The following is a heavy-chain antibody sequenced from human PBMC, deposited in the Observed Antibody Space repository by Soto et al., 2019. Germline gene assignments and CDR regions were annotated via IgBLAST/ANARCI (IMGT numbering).Heavy chain of an antibody. CDR2: INAGNGNT. J-gene: IGHJ6*02. D-gene: IGHD6-6*01. V-gene: IGHV1-3*01. Sequence: ASVKVSCKASGYTFTSYAMHWVRQAPGQRLEWMGWINAGNGNTKYSQKFQGRVTITRDTSASTAYMELSSLRSEDTAVYYCARSGYYSSSSNYYYYGMDVWGQGTTVNVSS. CDR1: GYTFTSYA. CDR3: ARSGYYSSSSNYYYYGMDV.